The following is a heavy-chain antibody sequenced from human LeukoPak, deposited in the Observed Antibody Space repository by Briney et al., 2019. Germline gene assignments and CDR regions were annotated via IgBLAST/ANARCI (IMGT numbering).Heavy chain of an antibody. CDR2: IYYSGST. V-gene: IGHV4-39*01. D-gene: IGHD6-25*01. CDR3: ARKRAAMAGMPQTCDY. CDR1: GGSISSSSYY. Sequence: SETLSLTCTVSGGSISSSSYYWGWIRQPPGKGLEWIGSIYYSGSTYYNPSLKSRVTISVDTSKNQFSLKLSSVTAADTAVYYWARKRAAMAGMPQTCDYGGQGPLATVS. J-gene: IGHJ4*02.